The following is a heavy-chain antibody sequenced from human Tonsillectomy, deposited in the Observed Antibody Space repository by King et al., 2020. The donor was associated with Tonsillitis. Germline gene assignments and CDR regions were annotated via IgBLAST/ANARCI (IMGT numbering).Heavy chain of an antibody. V-gene: IGHV1-18*01. CDR2: ISGYNGNT. CDR1: GYTFTSYG. D-gene: IGHD3-22*01. Sequence: QLVQSGAEVKKPGASVKVSCKASGYTFTSYGISSVRQAPGQGLEWMGWISGYNGNTNYAQKLQGRVTMTTDTSTSTAYMELRSLRSDDTAVYYCAREKEDSYYYDSSGYGYWGQGTLVTVSS. J-gene: IGHJ4*02. CDR3: AREKEDSYYYDSSGYGY.